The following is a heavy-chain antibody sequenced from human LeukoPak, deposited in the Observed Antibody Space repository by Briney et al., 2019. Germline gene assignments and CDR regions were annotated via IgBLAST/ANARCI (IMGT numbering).Heavy chain of an antibody. CDR2: ISRNGGST. V-gene: IGHV3-64*02. CDR1: GFTFSSYA. CDR3: ARQAAGFVY. D-gene: IGHD6-13*01. Sequence: PGGSLRLSCAASGFTFSSYAMHWVRQAPGKGLEYVSGISRNGGSTYYADSVKGRFTISRDNSKNTLYLQMGGLRAEDMAVYYCARQAAGFVYWGQGTLVTVSS. J-gene: IGHJ4*02.